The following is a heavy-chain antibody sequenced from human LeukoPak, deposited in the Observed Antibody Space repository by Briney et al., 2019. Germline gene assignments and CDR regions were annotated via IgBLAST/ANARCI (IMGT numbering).Heavy chain of an antibody. D-gene: IGHD3-10*01. CDR3: AREHLWFGELLSLSNYYYGMDV. Sequence: ASVKVSCKASGYTFTSYAMNWVRQASGQGLEWMGWINTNTGNPTYAQGFTGRFVFSLNTSVSTAYLQISSLKAEDTAVYYCAREHLWFGELLSLSNYYYGMDVWGQGTTVTVSS. CDR1: GYTFTSYA. V-gene: IGHV7-4-1*02. J-gene: IGHJ6*02. CDR2: INTNTGNP.